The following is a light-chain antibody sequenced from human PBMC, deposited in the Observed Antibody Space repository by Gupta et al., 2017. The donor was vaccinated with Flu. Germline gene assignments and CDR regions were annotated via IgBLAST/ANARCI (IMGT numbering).Light chain of an antibody. J-gene: IGKJ2*01. CDR1: RSVSSC. V-gene: IGKV3-11*01. CDR2: DAS. Sequence: ERAATSCRASRSVSSCLAWYQQKPGQAPRLLLYDASNRATGIPARFSGSGSGTDFTLTISSLEPEDFAVYYCQQRSNWPPYTFGQGTKLEIK. CDR3: QQRSNWPPYT.